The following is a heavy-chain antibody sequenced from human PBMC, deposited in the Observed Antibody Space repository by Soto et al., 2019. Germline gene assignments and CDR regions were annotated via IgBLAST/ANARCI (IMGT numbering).Heavy chain of an antibody. CDR2: LSWNSEGT. CDR3: GKGIPPER. D-gene: IGHD2-21*01. V-gene: IGHV3-9*01. CDR1: GLNFEDDG. J-gene: IGHJ4*01. Sequence: EVQLVESGGGLVQHGRSLRISCRDSGLNFEDDGMHWVRQAPGKGLEWVSSLSWNSEGTGYADSVRGRFTTSSDNAKNSLCLEMNRLSPEYKALYFWGKGIPPERWGHGHQVTASS.